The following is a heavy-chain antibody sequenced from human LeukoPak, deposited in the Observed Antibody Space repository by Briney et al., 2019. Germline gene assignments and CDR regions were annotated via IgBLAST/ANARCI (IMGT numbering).Heavy chain of an antibody. CDR1: GFTFSSHS. CDR3: ARDGSGSYYFDY. J-gene: IGHJ4*02. V-gene: IGHV3-48*01. CDR2: ISSDSSTI. D-gene: IGHD3-10*01. Sequence: GGSLRLSCAASGFTFSSHSMNWVRQAPGKGLEWVSYISSDSSTIYYADSVKGRFTISRDNSKNTLYLQMNSLRAEDTAVYYCARDGSGSYYFDYWGQGTLVTVSS.